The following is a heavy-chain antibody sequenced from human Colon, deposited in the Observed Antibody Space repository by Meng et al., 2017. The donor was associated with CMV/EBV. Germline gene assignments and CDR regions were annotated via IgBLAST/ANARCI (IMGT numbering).Heavy chain of an antibody. CDR1: GYPFTVYF. Sequence: SCKASGYPFTVYFREWVRQAPGQGFEWMGWINPNTGGTYSAQKFQGRVTMTRDTSITTAYMELSSLTSDDTAVYYCTRGYGDFALDPWGQGTLVTISS. CDR3: TRGYGDFALDP. V-gene: IGHV1-2*02. J-gene: IGHJ5*02. CDR2: INPNTGGT. D-gene: IGHD4-17*01.